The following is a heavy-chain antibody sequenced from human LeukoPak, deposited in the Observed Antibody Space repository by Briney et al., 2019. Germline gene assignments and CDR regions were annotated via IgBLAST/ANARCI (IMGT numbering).Heavy chain of an antibody. J-gene: IGHJ2*01. CDR1: GSIFTSYW. V-gene: IGHV5-51*01. Sequence: RGASLQISCKGSGSIFTSYWIGWVRQLPGKGLEWMGIIYPGDSDTRYSPSFQGQVTISADKSISTAYLQWSSLKASDTAMYYCARLYSNYGFGSGYFDLWGRGTLVTVSS. CDR3: ARLYSNYGFGSGYFDL. CDR2: IYPGDSDT. D-gene: IGHD4-11*01.